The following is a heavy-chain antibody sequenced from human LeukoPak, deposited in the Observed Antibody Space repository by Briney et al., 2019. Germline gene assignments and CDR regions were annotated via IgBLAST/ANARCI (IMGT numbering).Heavy chain of an antibody. CDR3: ARLTGNPQDYFDY. V-gene: IGHV4-39*01. D-gene: IGHD7-27*01. J-gene: IGHJ4*02. CDR2: MYYSGRT. CDR1: GGSISSIYSY. Sequence: SETLSLTCTVSGGSISSIYSYRGWIRQPPGKGLEWIGSMYYSGRTYYNPSLKSRVTISVDTSKNQFSLKLTSVTAADTAVYYCARLTGNPQDYFDYWGQGTLVTVSS.